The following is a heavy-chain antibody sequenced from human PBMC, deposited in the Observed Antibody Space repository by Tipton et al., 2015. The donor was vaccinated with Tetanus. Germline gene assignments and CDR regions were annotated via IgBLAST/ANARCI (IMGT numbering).Heavy chain of an antibody. Sequence: GSLRLSCAASGFTLSGSNMNWVRQAPGKGLEWVSFISISSNSLEYAGSVKGRFTISRDNGKNSVYLQMNSLRAEDTAVYYCARDQIVEQATRDHDYGVDVWGQGTTVTVSS. J-gene: IGHJ6*02. CDR1: GFTLSGSN. V-gene: IGHV3-48*01. CDR2: ISISSNSL. D-gene: IGHD3-22*01. CDR3: ARDQIVEQATRDHDYGVDV.